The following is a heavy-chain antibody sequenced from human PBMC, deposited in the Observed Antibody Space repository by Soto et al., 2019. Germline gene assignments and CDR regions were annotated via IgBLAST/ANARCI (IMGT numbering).Heavy chain of an antibody. V-gene: IGHV4-59*01. Sequence: SETLSLTCTVSGGSISSYYWSWIRQPPGKGLEWIGYMYNTGSTDYNPSFKSRVTISVDTSKNQFPLKLNSVTAADTAVYYCARDLWGYCGTDCYPLDVWAQGTTVNVSS. CDR1: GGSISSYY. CDR3: ARDLWGYCGTDCYPLDV. D-gene: IGHD2-21*02. CDR2: MYNTGST. J-gene: IGHJ6*02.